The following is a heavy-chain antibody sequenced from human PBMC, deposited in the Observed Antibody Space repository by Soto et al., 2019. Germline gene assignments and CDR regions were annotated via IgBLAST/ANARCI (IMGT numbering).Heavy chain of an antibody. J-gene: IGHJ6*02. Sequence: GGSLRLSCEASGFSFSAYYMSWIRQAPGKGPEWLSYISSSGSSIYYADSVKGRFTISRDNAKNSLFLQMNSLRAGDTATYYCARESPAGVDVWGQGTTGTVSS. CDR3: ARESPAGVDV. CDR1: GFSFSAYY. V-gene: IGHV3-11*01. CDR2: ISSSGSSI.